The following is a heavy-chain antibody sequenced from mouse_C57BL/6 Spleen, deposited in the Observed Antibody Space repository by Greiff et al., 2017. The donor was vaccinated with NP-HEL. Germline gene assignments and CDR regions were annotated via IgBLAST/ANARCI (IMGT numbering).Heavy chain of an antibody. CDR3: ARVYDYDVGRAMDY. J-gene: IGHJ4*01. V-gene: IGHV3-6*01. CDR1: GYSITSGYY. CDR2: ISYDGSN. D-gene: IGHD2-4*01. Sequence: EVQLVESGPGLVKPSQSLSLTCSVTGYSITSGYYWYWIRQSPGNKLEWMGYISYDGSNNYNPSLKNRITVTRDTSKTQFFLKLNSVTTKDTATYVCARVYDYDVGRAMDYWGQGTSVTVSS.